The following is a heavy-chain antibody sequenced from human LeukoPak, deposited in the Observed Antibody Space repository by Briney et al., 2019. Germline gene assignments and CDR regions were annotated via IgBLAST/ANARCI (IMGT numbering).Heavy chain of an antibody. CDR3: AKEGLRGVPGAQPYYHQRMEV. D-gene: IGHD2-2*01. CDR1: GYTLTELS. Sequence: ASVKVSCKVSGYTLTELSMHWVRQAPGKGLEWMGGFDPEDGETIYAQKFQGRVTMTEDTSTDTAYMELSSLRSEDTAVYYCAKEGLRGVPGAQPYYHQRMEVWGKRTPGTLSS. CDR2: FDPEDGET. J-gene: IGHJ6*01. V-gene: IGHV1-24*01.